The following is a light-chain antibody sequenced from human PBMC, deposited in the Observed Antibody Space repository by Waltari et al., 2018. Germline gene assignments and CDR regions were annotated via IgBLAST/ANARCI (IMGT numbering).Light chain of an antibody. Sequence: QSALTQPASVSGSPGQSVSISCTGTSNDVGGYGYVSWYQQFPGKAPKLIIYEVSYRPSGVSSRFSGSKSGNTASLTNSGLQAEDEAVYYCSSHTSTVPHVFGTGTKVTVV. V-gene: IGLV2-14*01. CDR3: SSHTSTVPHV. CDR2: EVS. J-gene: IGLJ1*01. CDR1: SNDVGGYGY.